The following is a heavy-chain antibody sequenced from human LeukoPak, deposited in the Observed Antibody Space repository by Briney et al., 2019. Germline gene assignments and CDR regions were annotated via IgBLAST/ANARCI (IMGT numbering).Heavy chain of an antibody. CDR3: AKDAYDFWSGPLIDY. V-gene: IGHV3-23*01. Sequence: TGGSLRLSCAASGFTFSSYAMSWVRQAPGKGLEWVSAISGSGGSTYYADSVKGRFTISRDNSKNTLYLQMNSLRAEDTAVYYCAKDAYDFWSGPLIDYWGQGTLVTVSS. CDR2: ISGSGGST. CDR1: GFTFSSYA. D-gene: IGHD3-3*01. J-gene: IGHJ4*02.